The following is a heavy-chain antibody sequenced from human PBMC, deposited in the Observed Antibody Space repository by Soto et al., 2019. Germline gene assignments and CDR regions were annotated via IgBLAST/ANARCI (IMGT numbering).Heavy chain of an antibody. Sequence: EVQLLESGGGLVQPGGSLRLSCAASGFTFSTYSMAWVRQAPGRGPEWVSGISQDGTTHYADPVKGRFTISRDNSRSSVYLQMMALRGEDTAVYYCAKDLRPDGVWDFGYWGQGTLVTVSS. D-gene: IGHD4-17*01. V-gene: IGHV3-23*01. CDR2: ISQDGTT. J-gene: IGHJ4*02. CDR1: GFTFSTYS. CDR3: AKDLRPDGVWDFGY.